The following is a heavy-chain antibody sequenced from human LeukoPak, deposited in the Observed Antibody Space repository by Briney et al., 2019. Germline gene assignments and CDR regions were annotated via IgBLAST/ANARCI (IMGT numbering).Heavy chain of an antibody. D-gene: IGHD3-3*01. V-gene: IGHV4-59*12. CDR1: GGSISSYY. CDR3: ARGVTYYDFWSGYHPYYYYYMDV. J-gene: IGHJ6*03. CDR2: IYYSGST. Sequence: SETLSLTCTVSGGSISSYYWSWIRQPPGKGLEWIGYIYYSGSTYYNPSLKSRVTISVDTSKNQFSLKLSSVTAADTAVYYCARGVTYYDFWSGYHPYYYYYMDVWGKGTTVTVSS.